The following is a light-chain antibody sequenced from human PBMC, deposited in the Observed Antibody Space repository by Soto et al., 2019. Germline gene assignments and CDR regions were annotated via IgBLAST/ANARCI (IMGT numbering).Light chain of an antibody. Sequence: DIQLTQSPSFLSASVGDRLTITCRASQDITNYLAWYQQRPEKAPKVLIYAASTLQSGVPSRFSGTRSGTEFTLTISGLQPEDFATYYCQQVKTYPITFGQGTRLEIK. J-gene: IGKJ5*01. CDR1: QDITNY. CDR3: QQVKTYPIT. CDR2: AAS. V-gene: IGKV1-9*01.